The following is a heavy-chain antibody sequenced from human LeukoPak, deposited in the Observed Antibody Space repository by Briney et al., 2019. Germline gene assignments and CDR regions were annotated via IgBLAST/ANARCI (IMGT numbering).Heavy chain of an antibody. CDR1: GFTFSSYS. D-gene: IGHD3-10*01. J-gene: IGHJ3*02. Sequence: GASLRLSCAASGFTFSSYSMNWVRQAPGKGLEWVSSISSSSSYIYYADSVKGRFTISRDNAKNSLYLQMNSLRAEDTAVYYCARSITMVRGVIGYDAFDIWGQGTMVTVSS. CDR2: ISSSSSYI. CDR3: ARSITMVRGVIGYDAFDI. V-gene: IGHV3-21*04.